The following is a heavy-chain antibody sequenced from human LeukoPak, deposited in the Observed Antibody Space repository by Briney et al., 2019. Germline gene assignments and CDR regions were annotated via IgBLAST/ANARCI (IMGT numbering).Heavy chain of an antibody. CDR3: ARGSIRFLEWLSFDY. CDR1: GGTFSSYA. CDR2: IIPIFGTA. V-gene: IGHV1-69*01. J-gene: IGHJ4*02. Sequence: GASVKVSCKASGGTFSSYAISWVRQAPGQGLEWMGGIIPIFGTANYAQKVQGRVTITADESTSTAYMELSSLRSEDTAVYYCARGSIRFLEWLSFDYWGQGTLVTVSS. D-gene: IGHD3-3*01.